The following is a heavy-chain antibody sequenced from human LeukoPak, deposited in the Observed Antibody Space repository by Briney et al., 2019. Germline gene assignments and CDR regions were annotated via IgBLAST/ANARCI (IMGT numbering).Heavy chain of an antibody. D-gene: IGHD3-22*01. CDR2: IYYSGST. CDR3: ARWASYYYDSSGYYYFDY. CDR1: GGSISSSGYY. Sequence: TLSLTCTVSGGSISSSGYYWSWIRQHPGRGLEGIGYIYYSGSTYYNPSLKSRVTISVDTSKNQFSLKLSSVTAADTAVYYCARWASYYYDSSGYYYFDYWGQGTLVTVSS. J-gene: IGHJ4*02. V-gene: IGHV4-31*03.